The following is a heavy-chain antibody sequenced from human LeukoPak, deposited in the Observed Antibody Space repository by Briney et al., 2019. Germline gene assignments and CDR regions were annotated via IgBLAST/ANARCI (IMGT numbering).Heavy chain of an antibody. Sequence: PSETLSLTCTVSGGSISSGSYYWSWIRQPAGKGREWIGRIYTSGSTNYNPSLKSRVTISVDTSKNQFSLKLSSVTAAGTAVYYCARSWGIFGVVRYAFDIWGQGTMVTVSS. D-gene: IGHD3-3*01. J-gene: IGHJ3*02. CDR2: IYTSGST. CDR1: GGSISSGSYY. V-gene: IGHV4-61*02. CDR3: ARSWGIFGVVRYAFDI.